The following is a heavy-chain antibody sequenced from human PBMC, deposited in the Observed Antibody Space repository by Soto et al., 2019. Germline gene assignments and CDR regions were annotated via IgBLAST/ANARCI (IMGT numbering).Heavy chain of an antibody. CDR3: AREMVGSAGHCSGGTCYYFDY. D-gene: IGHD2-15*01. CDR2: IVPFFNTT. Sequence: QVQLVQSGAEVKKPGSSVKVSCKASGGTFSNYAISWVRQAPGQGLEWMGGIVPFFNTTHYAQKFQGRVTITADESTDTAYMELRSLRSEDTAMYYCAREMVGSAGHCSGGTCYYFDYWGQGALVTVSS. J-gene: IGHJ4*02. CDR1: GGTFSNYA. V-gene: IGHV1-69*12.